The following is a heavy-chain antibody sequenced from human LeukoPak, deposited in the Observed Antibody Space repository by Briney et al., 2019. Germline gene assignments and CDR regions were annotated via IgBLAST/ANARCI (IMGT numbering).Heavy chain of an antibody. CDR1: GGSISSDS. Sequence: SETLSLTCTVSGGSISGGSISSDSWSWIRQPAGKGLEWIGRIYISGSTNSNPSLKSRVSMSVDTSKNQFSLKLSSVTAADTAVYYCAREFITMIVGSWFDPWGQGTLVTVSS. J-gene: IGHJ5*02. D-gene: IGHD3-22*01. CDR3: AREFITMIVGSWFDP. V-gene: IGHV4-4*07. CDR2: IYISGST.